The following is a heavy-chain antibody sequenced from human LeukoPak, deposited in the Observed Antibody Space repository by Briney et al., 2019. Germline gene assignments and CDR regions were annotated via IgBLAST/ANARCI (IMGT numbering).Heavy chain of an antibody. CDR2: IIPIFGTA. J-gene: IGHJ6*03. D-gene: IGHD2-15*01. Sequence: ASVKVSCKASGGTFSSYAISWVRQAPGQGLEWMGGIIPIFGTANYAQKFQGRVTITADESTSTAYMELSSLRSEDTAVYYCARFRPRYEGLRYMDVWGKGTTVTVSS. CDR3: ARFRPRYEGLRYMDV. V-gene: IGHV1-69*13. CDR1: GGTFSSYA.